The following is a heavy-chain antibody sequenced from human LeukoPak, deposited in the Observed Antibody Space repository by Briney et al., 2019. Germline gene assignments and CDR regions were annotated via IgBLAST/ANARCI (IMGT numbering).Heavy chain of an antibody. J-gene: IGHJ5*02. V-gene: IGHV1-18*01. Sequence: ASVKVSCKASGYTFTSYGISWVRQAPGQGLEWMGWISAYNGNTNYAQKLQGRVTMTTDTSTSTAYMELRSLRSDDTAVYYCAREYYYGSGSYSANRYNWFDPWGQGTLVTVSS. CDR1: GYTFTSYG. CDR3: AREYYYGSGSYSANRYNWFDP. CDR2: ISAYNGNT. D-gene: IGHD3-10*01.